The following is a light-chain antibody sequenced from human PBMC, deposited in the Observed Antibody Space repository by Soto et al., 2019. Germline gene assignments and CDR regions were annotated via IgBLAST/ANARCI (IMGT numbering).Light chain of an antibody. J-gene: IGKJ4*01. V-gene: IGKV3-11*01. CDR2: DAS. CDR1: QSFSSN. CDR3: QQHSNWPLT. Sequence: EIVLIQSPATLSVSPGERATLSCRASQSFSSNLAWYQQNPGQAPRLLIFDASNRATGIPARFSGSGSGTDFILTISSLEPEDFAVYYCQQHSNWPLTFGGGTKVDIK.